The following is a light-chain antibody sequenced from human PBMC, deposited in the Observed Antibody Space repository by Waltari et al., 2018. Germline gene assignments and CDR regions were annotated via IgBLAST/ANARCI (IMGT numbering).Light chain of an antibody. CDR3: QKYYSTRIT. V-gene: IGKV4-1*01. Sequence: DIVMTQSPDSLAVSLGERATINCKSSQSVLYSSNNKNYLAWYQQKPGQPPKLLIYWASTRESGFPDRFSGSGSGTDFTLTISSLQAEDVAVYYCQKYYSTRITFGQGTRLEIK. CDR1: QSVLYSSNNKNY. J-gene: IGKJ5*01. CDR2: WAS.